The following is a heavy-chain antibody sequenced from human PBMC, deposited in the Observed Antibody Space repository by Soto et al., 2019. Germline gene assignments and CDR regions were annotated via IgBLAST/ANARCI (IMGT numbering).Heavy chain of an antibody. CDR2: MNPGSGDT. Sequence: ASVKVSCKASGYTFTNNDVTWVRHATGQGLEWMGWMNPGSGDTGYAQKFQGRVTMTRNISIATAYMELSSLRSEDTAIYYCARMASFGSLNWFDPWGQGTLVTV. CDR3: ARMASFGSLNWFDP. CDR1: GYTFTNND. D-gene: IGHD5-18*01. V-gene: IGHV1-8*01. J-gene: IGHJ5*02.